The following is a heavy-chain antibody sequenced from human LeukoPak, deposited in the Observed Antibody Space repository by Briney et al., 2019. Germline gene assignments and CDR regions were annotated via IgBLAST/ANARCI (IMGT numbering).Heavy chain of an antibody. CDR3: ASPELVPAAMHYAFDI. J-gene: IGHJ3*02. D-gene: IGHD2-2*01. CDR1: GYTFTGYY. V-gene: IGHV1-2*02. Sequence: GASVKVSCKASGYTFTGYYMHWVRQAPGQGLEWMGWINPNSGGTNYAQKFQGRVTMTRDTSISTAYMELSRLRSDDTAVYYCASPELVPAAMHYAFDIWGQGTMVTVSS. CDR2: INPNSGGT.